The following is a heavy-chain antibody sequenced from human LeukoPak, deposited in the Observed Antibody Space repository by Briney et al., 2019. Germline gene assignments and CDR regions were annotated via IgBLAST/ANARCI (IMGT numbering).Heavy chain of an antibody. CDR1: SYTFTSYG. CDR3: ARDSSLYNFDY. CDR2: ISAYNGNT. D-gene: IGHD3-10*01. V-gene: IGHV1-18*01. J-gene: IGHJ4*02. Sequence: ASVKVSCKASSYTFTSYGISWVRQAPGQGLKWMGWISAYNGNTNYAQKLQGRVTMTTDTSTSTAYMELRSLRSDDTAVYYCARDSSLYNFDYWGQGTLVTVSS.